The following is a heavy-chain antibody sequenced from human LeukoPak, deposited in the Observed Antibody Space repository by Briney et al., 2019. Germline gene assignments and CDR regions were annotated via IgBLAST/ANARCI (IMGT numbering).Heavy chain of an antibody. CDR3: TTILFDYGDYFDY. CDR2: ISSSSSYI. J-gene: IGHJ4*02. CDR1: GFTFSSYS. Sequence: PGGSLRLSCAASGFTFSSYSMNWVRQAPGKGLEWVSSISSSSSYIYYADSVKGRFTISRDNAKNSLYLQMNSLRAEDTAVYYCTTILFDYGDYFDYWGQGTLVTVSS. V-gene: IGHV3-21*01. D-gene: IGHD4-17*01.